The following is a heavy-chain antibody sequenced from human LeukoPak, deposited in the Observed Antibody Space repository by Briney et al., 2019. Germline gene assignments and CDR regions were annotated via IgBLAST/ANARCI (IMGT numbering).Heavy chain of an antibody. Sequence: ASVKVSCKTSGYTFTAYYMHWVRQAPGQGLEWMGRIHPNNGGTDYAQKFQGRVTMTRDTSISTAYMELSSLRSDDTAVYYCARGGYYDSSGNYWGQGTLVTVPS. CDR3: ARGGYYDSSGNY. D-gene: IGHD3-22*01. CDR2: IHPNNGGT. V-gene: IGHV1-2*06. CDR1: GYTFTAYY. J-gene: IGHJ4*02.